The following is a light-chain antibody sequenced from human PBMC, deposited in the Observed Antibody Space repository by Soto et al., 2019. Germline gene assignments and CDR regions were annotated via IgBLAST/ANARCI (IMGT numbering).Light chain of an antibody. CDR1: QGISSY. V-gene: IGKV1-9*01. CDR3: QQLNSYPLT. J-gene: IGKJ3*01. CDR2: AAS. Sequence: DIQLTQSPSFLSASVGDGVTITCRASQGISSYLAWYQQKPGKAPKLLIYAASTLQSGVPSRFSGSGSGTEVTLTISSLQPEDFATYYCQQLNSYPLTFGPGTKVDIK.